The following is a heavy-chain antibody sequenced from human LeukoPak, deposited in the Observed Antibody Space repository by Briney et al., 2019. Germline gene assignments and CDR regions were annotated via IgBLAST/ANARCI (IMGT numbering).Heavy chain of an antibody. D-gene: IGHD5-18*01. CDR2: IIPIFGTA. CDR3: ASNQDTPQKAGYYYYYMDV. Sequence: ASVKVSCKASGGTFSSYAISWVRQAPGQGLEWMGGIIPIFGTANYAQKFQGRVTITADESTSTAYMELSSLRSEDTAVYYCASNQDTPQKAGYYYYYMDVWGKGTTVTVSS. J-gene: IGHJ6*03. CDR1: GGTFSSYA. V-gene: IGHV1-69*13.